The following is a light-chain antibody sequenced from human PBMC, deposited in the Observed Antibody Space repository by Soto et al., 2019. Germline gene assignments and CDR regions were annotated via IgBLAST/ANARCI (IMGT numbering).Light chain of an antibody. CDR3: AAWDDSLNGVV. V-gene: IGLV1-47*01. CDR1: SSNIGDNY. J-gene: IGLJ2*01. CDR2: RNR. Sequence: QSVLTQPPSASGTPGQRVTISCSGGSSNIGDNYAYWYQQVPGMAPKLLIYRNRQRPSGVPDRFSGSQSGTSASLAISGLRSEDEADYYCAAWDDSLNGVVFGGGTKVTVL.